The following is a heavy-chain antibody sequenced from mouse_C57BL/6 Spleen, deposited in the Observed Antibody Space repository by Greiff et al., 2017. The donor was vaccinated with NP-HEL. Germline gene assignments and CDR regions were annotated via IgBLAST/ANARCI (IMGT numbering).Heavy chain of an antibody. CDR1: GYSFTGYY. CDR2: INPSTGGT. J-gene: IGHJ2*01. Sequence: VQLQQSGPELVKPGASVKISCKASGYSFTGYYMNWVKQSPEKSLEWIGEINPSTGGTTYNQKFKAKATLTVDKSSSTAYMQLKSLTSEDSAVYYCATGGRGYFDYWGQGTTLTVSS. V-gene: IGHV1-42*01. D-gene: IGHD3-3*01. CDR3: ATGGRGYFDY.